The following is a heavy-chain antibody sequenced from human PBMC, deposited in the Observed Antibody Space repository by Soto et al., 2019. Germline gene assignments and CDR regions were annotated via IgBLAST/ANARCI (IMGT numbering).Heavy chain of an antibody. CDR1: GGTFSSYA. V-gene: IGHV1-69*13. Sequence: SVKVSCKASGGTFSSYAISWVRQAPGQGLEWMGGIIPIFGTANYAQKFQGRVTITADESTSTAYMELSSLRSEDTAVYYCAGDYYDSSGYDEPYYYYGMDVWGQGTTVTVSS. CDR2: IIPIFGTA. CDR3: AGDYYDSSGYDEPYYYYGMDV. J-gene: IGHJ6*02. D-gene: IGHD3-22*01.